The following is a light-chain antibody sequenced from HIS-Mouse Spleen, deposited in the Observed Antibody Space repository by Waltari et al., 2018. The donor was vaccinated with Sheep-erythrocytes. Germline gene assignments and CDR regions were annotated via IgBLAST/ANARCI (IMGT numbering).Light chain of an antibody. V-gene: IGLV2-11*01. Sequence: QSALTQPRSVSGSPGQSVTISCTGTSSDVGGYNYVSWYQQHPGKAPKLMIYDVSKRPSGVPDRFSGSKSGNTAYLTISGLQAEDEADYYCCSYAGSYNHVFATGTKVTVL. CDR1: SSDVGGYNY. J-gene: IGLJ1*01. CDR3: CSYAGSYNHV. CDR2: DVS.